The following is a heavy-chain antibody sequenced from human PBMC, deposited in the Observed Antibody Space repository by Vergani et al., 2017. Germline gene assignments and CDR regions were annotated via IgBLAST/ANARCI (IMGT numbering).Heavy chain of an antibody. J-gene: IGHJ2*01. D-gene: IGHD1-1*01. Sequence: EVQLVESGGGLVQPGGSLRLSCAASGFTFSSYWLSWVRKAPGKGREWVANIKQDGSDKYYVDSVKGRLTISRDTAKNSLYLQMNSLRAEDTAVYYCPRDELVVQGVPYWYFDLWGRGTLVTVSS. CDR1: GFTFSSYW. CDR2: IKQDGSDK. V-gene: IGHV3-7*03. CDR3: PRDELVVQGVPYWYFDL.